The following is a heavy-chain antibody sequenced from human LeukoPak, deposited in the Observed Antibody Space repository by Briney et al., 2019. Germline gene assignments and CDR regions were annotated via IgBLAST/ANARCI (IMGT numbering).Heavy chain of an antibody. CDR2: ISAYNGNT. CDR3: ARDSSVTYYDFWSGYCDY. CDR1: GYTFTSYG. J-gene: IGHJ4*02. V-gene: IGHV1-18*01. Sequence: ASVKVSCKASGYTFTSYGISWVRQAPGQGLEGMEWISAYNGNTNYAQKLQGRVTMTTDTSTSTAYMELRSLRSDDTAVYYCARDSSVTYYDFWSGYCDYWGQGTLVTVSS. D-gene: IGHD3-3*01.